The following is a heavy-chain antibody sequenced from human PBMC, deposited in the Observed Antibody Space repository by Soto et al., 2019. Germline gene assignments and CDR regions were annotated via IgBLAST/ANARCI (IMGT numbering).Heavy chain of an antibody. D-gene: IGHD3-22*01. Sequence: GASVKVSCKASGYTFTSYGISWVRQAPGQGLEWMGWISAYFGTTNYAQKLQGRVTITTDTSTSTAYMELSSLRSEDTAVYYCASGDYYDSSGLGPYGMDVWGQGTTVTVSS. V-gene: IGHV1-18*01. CDR1: GYTFTSYG. CDR2: ISAYFGTT. J-gene: IGHJ6*02. CDR3: ASGDYYDSSGLGPYGMDV.